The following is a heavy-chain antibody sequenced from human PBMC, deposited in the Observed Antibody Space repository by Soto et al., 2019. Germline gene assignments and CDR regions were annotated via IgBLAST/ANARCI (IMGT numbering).Heavy chain of an antibody. CDR2: IIPIFGTA. V-gene: IGHV1-69*12. J-gene: IGHJ6*02. D-gene: IGHD3-16*02. CDR1: GGTFSSYA. Sequence: QVQLVQSGAEVKKPGSSVKVSCKASGGTFSSYAISWVRQAPGQGLEWMGGIIPIFGTANYAQKFQGRVTITADESTSTAYMGLSSLRSEDTAVYYCATGGMITFGGVIVRPYYYGMDVWGQGTTVTVSS. CDR3: ATGGMITFGGVIVRPYYYGMDV.